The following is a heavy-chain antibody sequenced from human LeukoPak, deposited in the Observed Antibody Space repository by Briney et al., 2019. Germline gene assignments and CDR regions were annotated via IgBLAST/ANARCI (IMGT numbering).Heavy chain of an antibody. CDR2: ISYDGSNK. J-gene: IGHJ4*02. D-gene: IGHD5-24*01. CDR1: GFTFSSYA. V-gene: IGHV3-30*04. CDR3: AKPITQSSTTFDY. Sequence: GGSLRLSCAASGFTFSSYAMHWVRQAPGKGLEWVAVISYDGSNKYYADSVKGRFTISRDNSKNTLYLQMNSLRAEDTAVYYCAKPITQSSTTFDYWGQGTLVTVSS.